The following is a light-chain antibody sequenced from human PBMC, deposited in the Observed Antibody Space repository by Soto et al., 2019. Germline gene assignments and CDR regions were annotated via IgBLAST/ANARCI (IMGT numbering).Light chain of an antibody. CDR2: KAS. J-gene: IGKJ1*01. CDR3: QHYNSYSEA. Sequence: DVQMAPSPSSRSASVGESVTITCRASLSISTYLNWYQQKPGKAPKLLIYKASTLKSGVPSRFSGSGSGTEFTLTISSLQPDDFATYYCQHYNSYSEAFGQGTKV. V-gene: IGKV1-5*03. CDR1: LSISTY.